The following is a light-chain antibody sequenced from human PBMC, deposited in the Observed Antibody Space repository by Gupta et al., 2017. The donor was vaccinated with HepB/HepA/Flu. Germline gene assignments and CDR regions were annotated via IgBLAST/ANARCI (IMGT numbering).Light chain of an antibody. V-gene: IGLV1-40*01. Sequence: QTALTQPPTVSGAPGQRVTISCTGSSSNIGAGYDVDWYQQLPGTAPTLLIYGNSNRPSGVPDRFSGSKSGTSTDLAITGLQAEDEADYYCQSYGSSRSGFYVCGTGTKLTVL. CDR2: GNS. J-gene: IGLJ1*01. CDR3: QSYGSSRSGFYV. CDR1: SSNIGAGYD.